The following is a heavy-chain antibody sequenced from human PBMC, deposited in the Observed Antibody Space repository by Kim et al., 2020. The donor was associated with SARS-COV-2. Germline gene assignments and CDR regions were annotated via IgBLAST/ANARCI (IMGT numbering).Heavy chain of an antibody. D-gene: IGHD3-3*01. CDR2: IYYSGST. V-gene: IGHV4-59*08. Sequence: SETLSLTCTVSGGSISSYYWSWIRQPPGKGLEWIGYIYYSGSTNYNPSLKSRVTISVDTSKNQFSLKLSSVTAADTAVYYCARHLYDFWSGYYPWFDPWGQGTLVTVSS. J-gene: IGHJ5*02. CDR1: GGSISSYY. CDR3: ARHLYDFWSGYYPWFDP.